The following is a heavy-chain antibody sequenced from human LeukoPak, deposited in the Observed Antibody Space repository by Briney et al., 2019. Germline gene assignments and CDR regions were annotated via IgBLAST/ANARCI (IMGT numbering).Heavy chain of an antibody. CDR3: AKDGAGSSAYYYFEY. J-gene: IGHJ4*02. CDR2: ISSNGGST. D-gene: IGHD6-25*01. V-gene: IGHV3-64*01. Sequence: GGSLRLSCAACGFSFSTYAMHWVRQAPGKGLEYVSTISSNGGSTYYVNSVKGRFTISRDNSKDTLYLQLGSLRGEDTAVYYCAKDGAGSSAYYYFEYWGLGTLVTVSS. CDR1: GFSFSTYA.